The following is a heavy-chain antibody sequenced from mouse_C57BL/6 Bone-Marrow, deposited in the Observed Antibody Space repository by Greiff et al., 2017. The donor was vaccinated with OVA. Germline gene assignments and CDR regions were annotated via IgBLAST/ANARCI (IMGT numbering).Heavy chain of an antibody. D-gene: IGHD1-1*01. Sequence: VQLKESGAELVRPGASVKLSCTASGFNIKDAYMYWVKQRPEQGLEWIGWIDPENGDTEYASKFQGKATTTADTSSNTAYLQLSSTTSEDTAVYYCTTRGDYGSSFPYWYFDVWGTGTTVTVSS. CDR1: GFNIKDAY. CDR3: TTRGDYGSSFPYWYFDV. CDR2: IDPENGDT. J-gene: IGHJ1*03. V-gene: IGHV14-4*01.